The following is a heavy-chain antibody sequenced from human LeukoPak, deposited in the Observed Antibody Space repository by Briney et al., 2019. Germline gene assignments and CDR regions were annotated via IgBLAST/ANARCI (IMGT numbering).Heavy chain of an antibody. Sequence: SETLSLTCTVSGGSVSTSDYYWGWIRQSPVKGLEWIGDVFYTGKTNYNPSLRGRATISIYTSKNQFYLKLTYVTAADSAVYYCARVFDYWGQGTLVTVSS. CDR2: VFYTGKT. V-gene: IGHV4-39*07. CDR3: ARVFDY. CDR1: GGSVSTSDYY. J-gene: IGHJ4*02.